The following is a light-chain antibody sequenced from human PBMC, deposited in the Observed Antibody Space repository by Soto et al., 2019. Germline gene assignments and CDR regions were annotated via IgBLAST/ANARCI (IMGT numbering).Light chain of an antibody. J-gene: IGKJ1*01. CDR3: QQYKDWPTT. CDR1: QSISSY. V-gene: IGKV1-39*01. Sequence: DIQMTQSPSSLSASVGDRVTITCRASQSISSYLNWYQQKPGKAPKLLIYAASRLQSGITPRFSGSGSGTDFTLTITSLQSEDFGVYYCQQYKDWPTTFGQGTKLDIK. CDR2: AAS.